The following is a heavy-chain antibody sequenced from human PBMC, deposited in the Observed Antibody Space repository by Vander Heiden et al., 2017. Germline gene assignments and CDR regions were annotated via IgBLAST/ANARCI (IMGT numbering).Heavy chain of an antibody. CDR1: GFTFSGSA. J-gene: IGHJ3*02. V-gene: IGHV3-73*02. CDR3: TRFQTAGQDAFDI. CDR2: IRSKANSYAT. Sequence: EVQLMESGGGLVQPGGSLKLSWAASGFTFSGSAMHWVRQASGKGLEWVGRIRSKANSYATAYAASVKGRFTISRDDSKNTAYLQMNSLKTEDTAVYYCTRFQTAGQDAFDIWGQGTMVTVSS.